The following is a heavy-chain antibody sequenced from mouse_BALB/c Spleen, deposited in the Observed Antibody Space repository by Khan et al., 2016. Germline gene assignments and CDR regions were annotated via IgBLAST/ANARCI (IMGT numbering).Heavy chain of an antibody. CDR1: GFNIKDTY. J-gene: IGHJ3*01. CDR3: SSSRGDYGNYAWFAY. V-gene: IGHV14-3*02. Sequence: VQLQQSGADLVKPGASVKLSCTASGFNIKDTYIHWVKQRPEQGLEWIGSIDPANGNTQYDPKFQDKATITADTSSNTVYLQLSSLTSEDTAVYYCSSSRGDYGNYAWFAYWGQGTLVTVSA. D-gene: IGHD2-1*01. CDR2: IDPANGNT.